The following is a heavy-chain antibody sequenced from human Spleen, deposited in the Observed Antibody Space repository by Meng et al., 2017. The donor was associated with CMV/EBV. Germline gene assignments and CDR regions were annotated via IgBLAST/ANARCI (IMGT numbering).Heavy chain of an antibody. J-gene: IGHJ6*02. Sequence: ASVKVSCKASGYTLTNYNLHWVRQAPGQGLEWMGIINPSGGSTTYAQKFQGRVTMTRDTSTSTVYMGLRSLRSEDTAVYYCARDPTLRGFHYYGMDVWGQGTTVTVSS. CDR2: INPSGGST. CDR1: GYTLTNYN. CDR3: ARDPTLRGFHYYGMDV. V-gene: IGHV1-46*01. D-gene: IGHD4-17*01.